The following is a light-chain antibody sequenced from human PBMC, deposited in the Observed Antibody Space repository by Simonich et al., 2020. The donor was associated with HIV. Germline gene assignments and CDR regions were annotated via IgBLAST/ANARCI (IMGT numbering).Light chain of an antibody. CDR3: SSYTSSSTWV. CDR1: SRDVGGYNY. V-gene: IGLV2-14*03. CDR2: AVS. J-gene: IGLJ3*02. Sequence: QSALTQPASVSGSPGQSITISCTGTSRDVGGYNYVSWYQQHPGKAPKLMIDAVSNRPAGVSNRFSGSKSGNTASLTISGLQAEDEADYYCSSYTSSSTWVFGGGTKLTVL.